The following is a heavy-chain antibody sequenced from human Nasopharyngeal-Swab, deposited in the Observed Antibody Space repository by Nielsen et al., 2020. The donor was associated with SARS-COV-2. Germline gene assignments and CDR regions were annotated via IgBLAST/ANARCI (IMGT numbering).Heavy chain of an antibody. CDR2: ITSGNSV. CDR3: ARHPITMVRGAATPAPFDY. V-gene: IGHV3-48*04. D-gene: IGHD3-10*01. Sequence: GESLQISCATSGFTFSPYTMTWVRQAPGKGLQWISYITSGNSVQYADSVRGRFTISRDNAKNSLYLQMNSLTAEDTAVYYCARHPITMVRGAATPAPFDYWGQGTLVTVSS. CDR1: GFTFSPYT. J-gene: IGHJ4*02.